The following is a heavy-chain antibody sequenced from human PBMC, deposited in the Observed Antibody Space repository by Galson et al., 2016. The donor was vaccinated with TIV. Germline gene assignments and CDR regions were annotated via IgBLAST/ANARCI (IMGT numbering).Heavy chain of an antibody. CDR3: AKHFTRYVVSDGVLDV. Sequence: LRLSCAASGFTFSSYAMGWVRQAPGKGLEWVSTIRGSGISKYYADSVKGRFTISRDNSKSTVYLRMDSLRAEDTATYYCAKHFTRYVVSDGVLDVWGQGTLVTVSS. CDR1: GFTFSSYA. CDR2: IRGSGISK. V-gene: IGHV3-23*01. J-gene: IGHJ4*02. D-gene: IGHD3-9*01.